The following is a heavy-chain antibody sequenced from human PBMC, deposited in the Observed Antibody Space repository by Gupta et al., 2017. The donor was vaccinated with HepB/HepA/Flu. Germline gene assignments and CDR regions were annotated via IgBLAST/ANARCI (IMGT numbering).Heavy chain of an antibody. Sequence: QVQLVQSGAEVKKPGASVKVSCKASGYTFTSYGISWVRQAPGQGLEWMGWISAYNGNTNYAQKLQGRVTMTTDTSTSTAYMELRSLRFDDTAVYYCVRYDSSGYYFRILLYWGQGTLVTVSS. V-gene: IGHV1-18*01. CDR2: ISAYNGNT. J-gene: IGHJ4*02. D-gene: IGHD3-22*01. CDR3: VRYDSSGYYFRILLY. CDR1: GYTFTSYG.